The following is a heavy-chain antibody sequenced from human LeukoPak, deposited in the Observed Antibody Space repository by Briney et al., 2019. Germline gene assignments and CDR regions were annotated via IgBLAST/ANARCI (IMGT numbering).Heavy chain of an antibody. J-gene: IGHJ4*02. V-gene: IGHV3-30*18. CDR1: GFTFSSYG. Sequence: GGSLRLSCVASGFTFSSYGMHWVRQAPGKGLDWVAVISNDGSKKYYADSVKGRFTISRDNSKNTLSLQVSSLRTEDTAVYYCAKDRYSYAFEYSDSWGQGTLVTVSS. CDR2: ISNDGSKK. CDR3: AKDRYSYAFEYSDS. D-gene: IGHD5-18*01.